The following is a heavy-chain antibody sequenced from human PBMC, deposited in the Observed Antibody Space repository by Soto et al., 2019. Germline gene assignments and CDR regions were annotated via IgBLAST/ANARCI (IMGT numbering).Heavy chain of an antibody. Sequence: EVLLVESGGGLVKPGGSLRLSCAASGFTFSDAWLSWVRQAPGKGLEWVGRIKSRGSGGTTHYAAPVNARFTISRDDSETTMYLQMNRLKTEDTAVYLCSWLNRETTMGYLGQGTLVTVSS. J-gene: IGHJ4*02. V-gene: IGHV3-15*01. CDR1: GFTFSDAW. CDR3: SWLNRETTMGY. D-gene: IGHD6-19*01. CDR2: IKSRGSGGTT.